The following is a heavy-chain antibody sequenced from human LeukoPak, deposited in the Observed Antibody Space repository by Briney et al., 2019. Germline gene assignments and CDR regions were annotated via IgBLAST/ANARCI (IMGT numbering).Heavy chain of an antibody. CDR1: GYSFTSYW. CDR2: IYPGDSDT. J-gene: IGHJ6*03. CDR3: ARRGVADYYYYTDV. D-gene: IGHD2-15*01. Sequence: GESLKISCKGYGYSFTSYWIGWVRQMPGKGLEWMGIIYPGDSDTRYSPSFQGQVTTSADKPISTAYLQWSSLKASYTAMYYCARRGVADYYYYTDVWGKGTTVTVSS. V-gene: IGHV5-51*01.